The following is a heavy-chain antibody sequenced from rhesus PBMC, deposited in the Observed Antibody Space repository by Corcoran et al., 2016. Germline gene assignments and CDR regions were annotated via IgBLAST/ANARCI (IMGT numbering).Heavy chain of an antibody. Sequence: LQLQESGPALVKPSETLSLTCAVSGGSISSTSWMNWVRQVSGKGLEWVALIKRQSDGETPDYATSVKGRFTISRDDSKNMVYLQMNSLETADTAVYFCTTGLYSLDVWGRGVLVTVSS. CDR3: TTGLYSLDV. V-gene: IGHV3-30*01. D-gene: IGHD3-28*01. CDR2: IKRQSDGETP. J-gene: IGHJ5-2*02. CDR1: GGSISSTSW.